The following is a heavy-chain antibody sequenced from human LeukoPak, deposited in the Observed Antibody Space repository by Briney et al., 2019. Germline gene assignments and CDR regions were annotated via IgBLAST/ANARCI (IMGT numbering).Heavy chain of an antibody. CDR2: ISSSSSYI. V-gene: IGHV3-21*01. CDR3: AKDRAYGSGNNDY. CDR1: GFTFSSYS. J-gene: IGHJ4*02. Sequence: GGSLRLSCAASGFTFSSYSMNWVRQAPGKGLEWVSSISSSSSYIYYADSVKGRFTISRDNAKNSLYLQMNSLRDEDTAVYYCAKDRAYGSGNNDYWGQGTLVTVSS. D-gene: IGHD3-10*01.